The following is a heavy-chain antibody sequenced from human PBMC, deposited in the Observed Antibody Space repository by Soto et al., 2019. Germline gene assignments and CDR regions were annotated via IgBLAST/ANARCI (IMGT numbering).Heavy chain of an antibody. CDR3: ARDQGSHPGD. CDR1: GGSISNGDW. CDR2: IHHSGNT. J-gene: IGHJ4*02. D-gene: IGHD6-13*01. Sequence: QVQLQESGPGLVRPSGTVSLTCAVSGGSISNGDWWRWVRQPPGKGLEWIGEIHHSGNTNYTPSLKSRVTMSVVPSKNLFSLTLNSVTAADTAFFYCARDQGSHPGDWGQGTLVSVSS. V-gene: IGHV4-4*02.